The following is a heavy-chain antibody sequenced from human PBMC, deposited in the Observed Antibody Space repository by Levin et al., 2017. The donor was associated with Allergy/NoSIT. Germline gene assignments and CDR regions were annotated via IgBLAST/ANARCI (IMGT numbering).Heavy chain of an antibody. Sequence: SGPTLVKPTQTLTLTCTFSEFSLSTSGMCVSWIRQPPGKALEWLARIDGDGDRFYSTPLRTRVTISKDTSKNQVVLTMTNMDPADTATYYCARTSEGSNWFDPWGPGILVTVSS. CDR1: EFSLSTSGMC. J-gene: IGHJ5*02. CDR2: IDGDGDR. CDR3: ARTSEGSNWFDP. V-gene: IGHV2-70*17.